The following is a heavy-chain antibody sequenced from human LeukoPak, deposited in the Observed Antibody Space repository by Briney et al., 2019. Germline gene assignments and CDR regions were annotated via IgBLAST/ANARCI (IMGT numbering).Heavy chain of an antibody. J-gene: IGHJ5*02. CDR3: ARHRWGVQGHNWFDP. D-gene: IGHD3-10*01. CDR1: GGSISSSSYY. V-gene: IGHV4-39*01. CDR2: IYYSGST. Sequence: SETLSLTCTVSGGSISSSSYYWGWIRQPPGKGLEWIGSIYYSGSTYYNPSLKSRVTISVDTSKNQFSLKLSSVTAADTAVYYCARHRWGVQGHNWFDPWGQGTLVTVSS.